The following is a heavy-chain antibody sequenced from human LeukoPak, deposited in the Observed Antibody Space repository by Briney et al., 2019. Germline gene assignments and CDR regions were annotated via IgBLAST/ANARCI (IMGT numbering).Heavy chain of an antibody. Sequence: PGGSLRLSCAASGFTFSSYSMNWVRQAPGKGLEWVSSISSSSSYIYYADSVKGRFTISRDNAKNSLYLQMNSLRAEDTAVYYCARVLKRARYYDFWSGREEDAFDIWGQGTMVTVSS. V-gene: IGHV3-21*01. CDR1: GFTFSSYS. D-gene: IGHD3-3*01. CDR3: ARVLKRARYYDFWSGREEDAFDI. J-gene: IGHJ3*02. CDR2: ISSSSSYI.